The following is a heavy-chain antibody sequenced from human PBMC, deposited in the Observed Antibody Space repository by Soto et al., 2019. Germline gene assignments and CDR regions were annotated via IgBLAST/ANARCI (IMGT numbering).Heavy chain of an antibody. J-gene: IGHJ3*02. CDR3: AKDLGLGRMITFGGVIEAPPNAFDI. D-gene: IGHD3-16*02. Sequence: QPGGSLRLSCAASGFTFSSYAMSWVRQAPGKGLEWVSAISGSGGSTYYADSVKGRFTISRDNSKNTLYLQMNSLRAEDTAVYYCAKDLGLGRMITFGGVIEAPPNAFDIWGQGTMVTVSS. CDR2: ISGSGGST. CDR1: GFTFSSYA. V-gene: IGHV3-23*01.